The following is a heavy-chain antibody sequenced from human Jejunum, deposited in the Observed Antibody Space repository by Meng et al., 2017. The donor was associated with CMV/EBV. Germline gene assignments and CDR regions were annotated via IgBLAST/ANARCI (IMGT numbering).Heavy chain of an antibody. V-gene: IGHV3-74*01. D-gene: IGHD3-10*01. CDR1: GFTFKRDW. J-gene: IGHJ4*02. CDR3: TRDFGGLSL. CDR2: INGDGTST. Sequence: RGGSGGGLVPPGGSLRLAWACSGFTFKRDWMDWVRQVPGKGLVWVSRINGDGTSTAYADSVKGRFTVSRDNAKNTLYLQMNSLRAEDTAVYYCTRDFGGLSLWGQGTLVTVSS.